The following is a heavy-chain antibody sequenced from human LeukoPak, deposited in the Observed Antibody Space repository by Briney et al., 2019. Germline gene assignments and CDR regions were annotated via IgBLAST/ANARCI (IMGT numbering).Heavy chain of an antibody. CDR2: IFYSGTT. J-gene: IGHJ4*02. Sequence: KSSETLSLTCAVSGGSISSRSYYWGWIRQPPGKGLEWIGSIFYSGTTYYNPSLKSRVTISVDTSKNQFSLRLSSVTAADTAVYYCASENCSGTSCSSFDYWGQGTLVTVSS. CDR1: GGSISSRSYY. CDR3: ASENCSGTSCSSFDY. D-gene: IGHD2-2*01. V-gene: IGHV4-39*01.